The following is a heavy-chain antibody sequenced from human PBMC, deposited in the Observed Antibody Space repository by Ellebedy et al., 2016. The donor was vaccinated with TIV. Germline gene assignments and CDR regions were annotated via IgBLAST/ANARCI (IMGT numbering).Heavy chain of an antibody. Sequence: GESLKISCTGSGYSFTSYCINWVRQMPGKGLEWMGMIDPLDSHTKYSPSFQGHVTISVDDSITTAYLQWSSLKASDSAMYFCSRHDRGYSFGPSDYWGRGTLVTVST. CDR1: GYSFTSYC. CDR2: IDPLDSHT. D-gene: IGHD5-18*01. CDR3: SRHDRGYSFGPSDY. V-gene: IGHV5-10-1*01. J-gene: IGHJ4*02.